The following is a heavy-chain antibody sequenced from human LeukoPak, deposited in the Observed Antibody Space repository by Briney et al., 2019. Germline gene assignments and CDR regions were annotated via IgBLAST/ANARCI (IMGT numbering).Heavy chain of an antibody. CDR1: GFTFSSYA. CDR2: TSSSSSYI. J-gene: IGHJ4*02. D-gene: IGHD4-17*01. V-gene: IGHV3-21*01. Sequence: GGSLRLSCAASGFTFSSYAMHWVRQAPGKGLEWVSSTSSSSSYIYYADSVKGRFTISRDNAKNSLYLQMNSLRAEDTAVYYCARDIDGDSVPDYWGQGTLVTVSS. CDR3: ARDIDGDSVPDY.